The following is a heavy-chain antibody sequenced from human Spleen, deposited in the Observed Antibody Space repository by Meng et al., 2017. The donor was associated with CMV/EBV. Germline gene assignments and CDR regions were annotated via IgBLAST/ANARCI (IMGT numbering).Heavy chain of an antibody. D-gene: IGHD6-13*01. V-gene: IGHV4-59*01. CDR3: ARALWAATGVVFDY. J-gene: IGHJ4*02. Sequence: SETLSLTCTVSGGSISGSYWSWVRQPPGKGLEWIGYIYYGGSIDYNPSLKSRVTISVDTSKNQFSLKLSSVTAADTAVYYCARALWAATGVVFDYWGQGTLVTVSS. CDR1: GGSISGSY. CDR2: IYYGGSI.